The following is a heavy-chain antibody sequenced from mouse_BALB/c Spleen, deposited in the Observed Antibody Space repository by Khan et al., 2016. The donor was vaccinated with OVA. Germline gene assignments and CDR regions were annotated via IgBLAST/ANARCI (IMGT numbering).Heavy chain of an antibody. CDR3: ASELGRYYAMDY. CDR2: ISYSGST. CDR1: GYSITSDYA. Sequence: EVELVESGPGLVKPSQSLSLTCTVAGYSITSDYAWNWIRQFPGNKLEWMGYISYSGSTGYNPSLKSRISITRDTSKNQLFLQLNSVTTEDTATYYCASELGRYYAMDYWGQGTSVTVSS. J-gene: IGHJ4*01. D-gene: IGHD4-1*01. V-gene: IGHV3-2*02.